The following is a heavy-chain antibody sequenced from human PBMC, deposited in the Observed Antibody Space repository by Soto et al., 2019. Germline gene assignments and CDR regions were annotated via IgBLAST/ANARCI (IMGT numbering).Heavy chain of an antibody. V-gene: IGHV1-18*01. CDR2: VSAYNGNT. D-gene: IGHD2-15*01. CDR1: GYTFTNYG. CDR3: ARCYCSVGSCYSCWHFDL. J-gene: IGHJ2*01. Sequence: QVQLVQSGSEVKKPGASVKVSCKASGYTFTNYGMSWVRQAPGQGLEWMGWVSAYNGNTNHAQNFQGRVTMTTDTSTNPAYMELRILRSDDTAVYYCARCYCSVGSCYSCWHFDLWGRGALVTVSS.